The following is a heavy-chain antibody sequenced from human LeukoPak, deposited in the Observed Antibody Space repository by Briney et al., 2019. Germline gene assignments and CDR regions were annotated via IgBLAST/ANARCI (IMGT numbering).Heavy chain of an antibody. CDR1: GYTFTSYH. CDR2: INPSGGST. J-gene: IGHJ4*02. D-gene: IGHD2-2*01. V-gene: IGHV1-46*01. CDR3: ARVSVVPAAHFDY. Sequence: GASVKVSCKASGYTFTSYHIHWVRQAPGQGLEWMGIINPSGGSTTYAQRFQGRVTITRDTSTSTVYMELSSLRSEDTALYYCARVSVVPAAHFDYWGQGTLVTVSS.